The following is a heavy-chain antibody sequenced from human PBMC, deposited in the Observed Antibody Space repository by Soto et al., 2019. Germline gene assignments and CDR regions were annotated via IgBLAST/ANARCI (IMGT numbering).Heavy chain of an antibody. CDR2: IYHVGST. CDR1: GYTVSSGFY. J-gene: IGHJ5*02. CDR3: ARVGPWVTYYYDSSHYTFENWFDP. D-gene: IGHD3-22*01. Sequence: XATLGLPIAVSGYTVSSGFYWCWLRQPPGKGLEWIGSIYHVGSTYDNPSLNSRFTLSIDMTNNHVSLILNSVTAADTAVYYCARVGPWVTYYYDSSHYTFENWFDPWGQGTLVTVSS. V-gene: IGHV4-38-2*01.